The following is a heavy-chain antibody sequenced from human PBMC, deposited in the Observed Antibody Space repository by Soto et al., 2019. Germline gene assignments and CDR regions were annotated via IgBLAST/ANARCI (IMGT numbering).Heavy chain of an antibody. CDR2: ISYDGSNK. J-gene: IGHJ6*02. CDR1: GFTFSSYA. V-gene: IGHV3-30-3*01. CDR3: ARDNSERGRDYYYGMDV. D-gene: IGHD3-16*01. Sequence: QVQLVESGGGVVQPGRSLRLSCAASGFTFSSYAMHWVRQAPGKGLEWVAVISYDGSNKYYADSVRGRFTISRDNSKNTLYLQMNSLRAEDTAVYYCARDNSERGRDYYYGMDVWGQGTTVTVSS.